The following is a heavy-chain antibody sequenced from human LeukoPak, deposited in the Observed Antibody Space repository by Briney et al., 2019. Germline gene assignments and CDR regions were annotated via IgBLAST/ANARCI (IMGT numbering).Heavy chain of an antibody. CDR1: GFTFSNYW. Sequence: GGSLRLSCAASGFTFSNYWMPWVRQAPGKGLVWVSRINSDGSGTTYADSVRGRYTISRDNAKNTLYLQVNSLRAEDTAVYYCARTEGTVAYDSWGQGTLVTVSS. CDR2: INSDGSGT. D-gene: IGHD4-23*01. J-gene: IGHJ5*01. V-gene: IGHV3-74*01. CDR3: ARTEGTVAYDS.